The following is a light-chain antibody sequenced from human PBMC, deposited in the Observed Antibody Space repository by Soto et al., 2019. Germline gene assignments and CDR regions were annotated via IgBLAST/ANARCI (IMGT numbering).Light chain of an antibody. CDR2: AAS. V-gene: IGKV1-39*01. CDR3: QQGYTSAIT. J-gene: IGKJ5*01. Sequence: IQMTQSPSSLSASVGDRVTITCRRTHHSGKHFNGYHQKPGRAPTFPIYAASNLQSGVPSRFSGSGSGTDFTLTVNSLQPEDFATYYCQQGYTSAITFGQGTRLEIK. CDR1: HHSGKH.